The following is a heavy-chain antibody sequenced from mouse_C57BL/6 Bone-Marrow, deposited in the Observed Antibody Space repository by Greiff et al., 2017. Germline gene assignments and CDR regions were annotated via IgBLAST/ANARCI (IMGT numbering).Heavy chain of an antibody. Sequence: EVQLQQSGAELVRPGASVKLSCTASGFNFKDDYMHWVKQRPEQGLEWIGWIDPENGDTEYASKFQGKATITADTSSNTAYLQLSILTSEDTAVYYCTVGGFAYWGQGTLVTVSA. D-gene: IGHD1-1*02. V-gene: IGHV14-4*01. J-gene: IGHJ3*01. CDR3: TVGGFAY. CDR1: GFNFKDDY. CDR2: IDPENGDT.